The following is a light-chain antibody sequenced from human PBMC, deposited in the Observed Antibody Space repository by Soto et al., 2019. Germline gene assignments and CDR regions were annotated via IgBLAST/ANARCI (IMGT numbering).Light chain of an antibody. V-gene: IGLV1-44*01. CDR1: SSNIGGNS. CDR2: SDD. Sequence: QSVLTQPPSASGTPGQRVTISCSGSSSNIGGNSVNWYQHLSGTAPKILMYSDDERPSGVPDRFSGSKSGTSASLAISGLQSEDEADYYCAAWDDNLNGPVFGGGTKLTVL. CDR3: AAWDDNLNGPV. J-gene: IGLJ2*01.